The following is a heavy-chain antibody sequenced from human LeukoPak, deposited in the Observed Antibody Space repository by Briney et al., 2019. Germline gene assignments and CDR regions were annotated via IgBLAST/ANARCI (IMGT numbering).Heavy chain of an antibody. CDR3: ARDLWASN. V-gene: IGHV3-48*01. Sequence: GGSLRLSCAASGFTFSSYSMKWVRQAPGKGLEWVSYISSGSSTIYYADSVKGRFTISRDNAKNSLYLQMSSLRAEDTAVYYCARDLWASNWGRGTLVTVSS. D-gene: IGHD3-16*01. CDR2: ISSGSSTI. CDR1: GFTFSSYS. J-gene: IGHJ4*02.